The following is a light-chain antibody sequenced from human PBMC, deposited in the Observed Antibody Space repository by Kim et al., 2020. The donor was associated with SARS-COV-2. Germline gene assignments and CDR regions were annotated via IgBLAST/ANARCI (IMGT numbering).Light chain of an antibody. J-gene: IGKJ1*01. CDR2: GAS. Sequence: EIVMTHSPATLSVSPGERATLSCRASQSVSSNLAWYQQKPGQAPRLLIYGASTRATGVPARFSGSGSGTEFTLTILSLQSEDFAIYYCQQYNNWPKTFGQGTKVDIK. V-gene: IGKV3-15*01. CDR3: QQYNNWPKT. CDR1: QSVSSN.